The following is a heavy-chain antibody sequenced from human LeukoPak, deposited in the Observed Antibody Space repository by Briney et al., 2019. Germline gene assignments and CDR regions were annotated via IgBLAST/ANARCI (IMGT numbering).Heavy chain of an antibody. Sequence: GGSLRLSCVEYGFTFSEYWMSWVRQAPGKGPEWVANINQDGSETHYVDSLKGRFTISRKNAKNSLYLQMNSLRADDTAVYYCSRDLSFARFDAWGQGTLVTVSS. D-gene: IGHD2/OR15-2a*01. CDR3: SRDLSFARFDA. CDR2: INQDGSET. J-gene: IGHJ5*02. CDR1: GFTFSEYW. V-gene: IGHV3-7*01.